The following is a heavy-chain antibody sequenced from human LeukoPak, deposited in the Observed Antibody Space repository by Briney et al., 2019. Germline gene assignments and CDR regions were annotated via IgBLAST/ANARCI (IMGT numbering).Heavy chain of an antibody. V-gene: IGHV1-8*01. Sequence: ASVKVSCKASGYTFTRYDINWVRQATGQGLEWMGWMKPNSGNTGYAQKFQGRVTMTRNTSISTAYMEVSSLRSEDTAVYYCARSMVRGVIIGVDYWGEGNLVTVSS. CDR2: MKPNSGNT. CDR3: ARSMVRGVIIGVDY. CDR1: GYTFTRYD. D-gene: IGHD3-10*01. J-gene: IGHJ4*02.